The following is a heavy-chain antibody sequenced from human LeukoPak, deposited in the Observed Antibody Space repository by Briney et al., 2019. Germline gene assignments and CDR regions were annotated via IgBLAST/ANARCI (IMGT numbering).Heavy chain of an antibody. CDR1: GYMFTAYY. CDR2: INPKSGGT. V-gene: IGHV1-2*02. CDR3: ARLNSGNLRGILY. D-gene: IGHD3-10*01. J-gene: IGHJ4*02. Sequence: ASVKVSCKASGYMFTAYYINWVRQSPGLGLEWLGWINPKSGGTTYAQRFQGRVTMTSDTSTSTAYLELNGLRPDDTAVYFCARLNSGNLRGILYWGQGSLVTVSS.